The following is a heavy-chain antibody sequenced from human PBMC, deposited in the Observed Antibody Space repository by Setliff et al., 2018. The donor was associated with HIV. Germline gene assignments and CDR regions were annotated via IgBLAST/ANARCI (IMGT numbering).Heavy chain of an antibody. CDR2: INTNSGDT. Sequence: ASVKVSCKASGYTFTGYYMHWVRQAPGQGLEWMGWINTNSGDTKYAQKFQGRVTMTRDTSISTAFMDLSSLRPDETAMYYCARGVGSSWFDSWGQGTLVTVSS. CDR1: GYTFTGYY. V-gene: IGHV1-2*02. D-gene: IGHD1-26*01. J-gene: IGHJ5*01. CDR3: ARGVGSSWFDS.